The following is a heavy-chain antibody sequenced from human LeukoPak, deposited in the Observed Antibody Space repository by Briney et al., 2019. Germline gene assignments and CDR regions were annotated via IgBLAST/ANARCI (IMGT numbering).Heavy chain of an antibody. J-gene: IGHJ4*02. CDR3: AKAGWGSGWYYFDY. D-gene: IGHD6-19*01. V-gene: IGHV3-23*01. CDR1: GFTLSNYA. CDR2: ISGSGGST. Sequence: GGSLRLSCAASGFTLSNYAMSRVRQAPGKGLEWVSAISGSGGSTYYADSVKGRFTISRDNSKNTLYLQMNSLRAEDTAVYYCAKAGWGSGWYYFDYWGQGTLVTVSS.